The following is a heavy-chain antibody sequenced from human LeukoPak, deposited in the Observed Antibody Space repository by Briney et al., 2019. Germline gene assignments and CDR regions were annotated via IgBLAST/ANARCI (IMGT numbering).Heavy chain of an antibody. V-gene: IGHV1-2*02. CDR2: ISPNSGGT. CDR1: GYSFTGYY. D-gene: IGHD5-18*01. Sequence: ASVKVSCKASGYSFTGYYIHWVRQAPGQGLEWMGWISPNSGGTNFAQKFQGRVTMTRDTSISTAYMELSRLRSDDTAVYYCAKDTGKFNFGDYWGQGTLVTVSS. J-gene: IGHJ4*02. CDR3: AKDTGKFNFGDY.